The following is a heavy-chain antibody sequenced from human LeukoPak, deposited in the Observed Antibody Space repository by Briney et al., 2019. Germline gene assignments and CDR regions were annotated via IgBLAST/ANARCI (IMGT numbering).Heavy chain of an antibody. CDR1: GGSISSYY. D-gene: IGHD3-3*01. Sequence: PSETLSLTCTVSGGSISSYYWSWIRQPAGRGLEWIGRIYTSGSTNYNPSLKRRVTMSVDTSKNQFSLKLSSVTAADTAVYYCARDSAPFWSGYPYYYYYYMDVWGKGTTVTVSS. CDR2: IYTSGST. CDR3: ARDSAPFWSGYPYYYYYYMDV. V-gene: IGHV4-4*07. J-gene: IGHJ6*03.